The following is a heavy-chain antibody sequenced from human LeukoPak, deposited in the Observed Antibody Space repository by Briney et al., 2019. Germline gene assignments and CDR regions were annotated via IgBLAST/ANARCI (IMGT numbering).Heavy chain of an antibody. CDR3: AEDWYNSLNYFDY. CDR1: GFTFSSYA. Sequence: GGSLRLSCAASGFTFSSYAMSWVRQAPGKGLEWVSAISATASNTYYADSVKGRFTISRDNSKSTLYLQMNSLRVDDTAVYYCAEDWYNSLNYFDYWGQGSLVTVSS. CDR2: ISATASNT. D-gene: IGHD1-1*01. J-gene: IGHJ4*02. V-gene: IGHV3-23*01.